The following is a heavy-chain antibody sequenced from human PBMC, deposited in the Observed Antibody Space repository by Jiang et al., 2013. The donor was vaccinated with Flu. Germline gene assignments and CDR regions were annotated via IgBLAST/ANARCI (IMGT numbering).Heavy chain of an antibody. D-gene: IGHD2-15*01. CDR2: IYHSGST. J-gene: IGHJ5*02. CDR1: GYSISSGYY. V-gene: IGHV4-38-2*02. Sequence: VLLKPSETLSLTCTVSGYSISSGYYWGWIRQPPGKGLEWIGSIYHSGSTYYNPSLKSRVTISVDTSKNQFSLKLSSVTAADTAVYYCARDQEYCSGGSCSHYGFDPWGQGTLVTVSS. CDR3: ARDQEYCSGGSCSHYGFDP.